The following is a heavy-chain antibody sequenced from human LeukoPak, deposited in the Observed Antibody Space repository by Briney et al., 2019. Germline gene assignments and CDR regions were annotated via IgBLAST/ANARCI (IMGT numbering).Heavy chain of an antibody. V-gene: IGHV1-69*13. Sequence: ASVKVSCKASGGTVTSYSISWVRQAPGQGLEWVGGIIPIFGTTNYAQNFQGRVMITADESTSTTYMELSSLRFEDTAIFFCARAQLPTGYCNGGSCYFPSDYWGQGTLVAVSS. CDR2: IIPIFGTT. CDR1: GGTVTSYS. J-gene: IGHJ4*02. CDR3: ARAQLPTGYCNGGSCYFPSDY. D-gene: IGHD2-15*01.